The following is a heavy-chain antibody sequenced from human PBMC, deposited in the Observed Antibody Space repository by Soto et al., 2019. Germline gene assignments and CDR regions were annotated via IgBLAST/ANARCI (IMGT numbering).Heavy chain of an antibody. J-gene: IGHJ3*02. CDR3: ARALGDGYNELRVDAFDI. CDR1: GGTFSSYA. Sequence: QVQLVQSGAEVKKPGSSVKVSCKASGGTFSSYAISWVRQAPGQGLEWMGGIIPIFGTANYAQKFQGRVTITADESTSTAYMELSSLRSEDTAVYYCARALGDGYNELRVDAFDIWGQGTMVTVSS. CDR2: IIPIFGTA. V-gene: IGHV1-69*01. D-gene: IGHD5-12*01.